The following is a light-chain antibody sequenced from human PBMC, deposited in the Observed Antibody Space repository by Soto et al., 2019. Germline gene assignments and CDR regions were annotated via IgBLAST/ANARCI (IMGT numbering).Light chain of an antibody. V-gene: IGLV2-14*01. J-gene: IGLJ1*01. CDR1: SSDVGGYNY. CDR2: EVS. Sequence: QSALTQPASVSGSPGQSITISCTGTSSDVGGYNYVSWYQQHPGKAPKLMIYEVSNRPSGVSNRFSGSKSGNTASLTISGLQAEDEADYYCNSYTSTSTSYVFGTGTKVTV. CDR3: NSYTSTSTSYV.